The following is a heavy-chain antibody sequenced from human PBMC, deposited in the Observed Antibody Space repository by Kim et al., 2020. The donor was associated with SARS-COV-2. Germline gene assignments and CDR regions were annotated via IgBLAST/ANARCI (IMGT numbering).Heavy chain of an antibody. CDR3: AERALVGTGTTGGVDYYYYGMDV. V-gene: IGHV1-69*13. D-gene: IGHD1-7*01. J-gene: IGHJ6*02. CDR1: GGTFSSYA. Sequence: SVKVSCKASGGTFSSYAISWVRQAPGQGLEWMGGIIPIFGTANYAQKFQGRVTITADESTSTAYMELSSLRSEDTAVYYCAERALVGTGTTGGVDYYYYGMDVWGQGTTVTVSS. CDR2: IIPIFGTA.